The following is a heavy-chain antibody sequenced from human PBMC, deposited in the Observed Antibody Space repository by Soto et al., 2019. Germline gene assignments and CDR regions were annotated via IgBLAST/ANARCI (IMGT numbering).Heavy chain of an antibody. Sequence: PGGSLRLSCAASXFTFSSYAMSWVRQAPGKGLEWVSAISGSGGSTYYADSVKGRFTISRDNSKNTLYLQMNSLRAEDTAVYYCAKGWQYQLLSYFDYWGQGTLDTVSS. CDR2: ISGSGGST. CDR3: AKGWQYQLLSYFDY. CDR1: XFTFSSYA. J-gene: IGHJ4*02. D-gene: IGHD2-2*01. V-gene: IGHV3-23*01.